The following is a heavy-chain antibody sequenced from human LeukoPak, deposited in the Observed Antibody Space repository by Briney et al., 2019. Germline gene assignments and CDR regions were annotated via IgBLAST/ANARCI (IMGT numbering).Heavy chain of an antibody. Sequence: SETLSLTCTVSGDSITSYYWSWIRQPPGKGLEWIGYIYYSGSANYNPSLKSRVTTSINTSKNQFSLKLTSVTAADTAVYSCAREVGPDTSHRIDSWGQGSLVTVSS. CDR3: AREVGPDTSHRIDS. D-gene: IGHD1-26*01. V-gene: IGHV4-59*08. CDR2: IYYSGSA. J-gene: IGHJ4*02. CDR1: GDSITSYY.